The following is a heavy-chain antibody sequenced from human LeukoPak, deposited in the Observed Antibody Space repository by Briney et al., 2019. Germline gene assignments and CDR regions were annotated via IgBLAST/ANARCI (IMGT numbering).Heavy chain of an antibody. CDR2: IWYDGSNK. J-gene: IGHJ4*02. D-gene: IGHD2-21*01. V-gene: IGHV3-33*06. Sequence: GRSLRLSCAASGFTFSSYGMHWVHQAPGMGLEWVAVIWYDGSNKYYADSVKGRFTISRDNSKNTLYLQMNSLRAEDTAVYYCAKDGYCGGDCYYFDYWGQGTLVTVSS. CDR3: AKDGYCGGDCYYFDY. CDR1: GFTFSSYG.